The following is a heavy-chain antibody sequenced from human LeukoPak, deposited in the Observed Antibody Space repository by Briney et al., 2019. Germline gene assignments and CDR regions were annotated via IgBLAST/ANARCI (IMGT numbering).Heavy chain of an antibody. V-gene: IGHV3-53*01. CDR2: IYGGGST. J-gene: IGHJ4*02. Sequence: GGSLRLSCAASGFTVSSNYMSWVRQAPGKGLEWVSVIYGGGSTYYADSVKGRFTISRDNAKNSLYLQMNSLRAEDTAVYYCARDVSGSLDYWGQGTLVTVSS. CDR1: GFTVSSNY. CDR3: ARDVSGSLDY. D-gene: IGHD3-10*01.